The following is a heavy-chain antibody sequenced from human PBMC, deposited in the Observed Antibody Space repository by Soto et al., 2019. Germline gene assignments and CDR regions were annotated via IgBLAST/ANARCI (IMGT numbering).Heavy chain of an antibody. CDR3: ARVPSHEEFDP. J-gene: IGHJ5*02. CDR2: IYHTGST. CDR1: GASISSGTYS. D-gene: IGHD2-2*01. Sequence: QLQLQESGSGLVKPSQTLSLTCAVSGASISSGTYSWSWIRQPPGKGLEWIGYIYHTGSTDYNPSLKSRVTISVDTSKNQFSLKLSSVTAADTAVYYCARVPSHEEFDPWGQGTLVTVSS. V-gene: IGHV4-30-2*01.